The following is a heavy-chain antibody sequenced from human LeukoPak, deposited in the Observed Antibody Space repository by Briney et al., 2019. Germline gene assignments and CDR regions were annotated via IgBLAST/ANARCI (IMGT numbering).Heavy chain of an antibody. CDR3: AFGSVVPAEGRWFDP. CDR1: GYTFTSYG. J-gene: IGHJ5*02. CDR2: ISAYNGNT. V-gene: IGHV1-18*01. Sequence: ASVKVSCKASGYTFTSYGISWVRQAPGQGLEWMGWISAYNGNTNYAQKLQGRVTMTTDTSTSTAYMELRGLRSDDTAVYYCAFGSVVPAEGRWFDPWGQGTLVTVSS. D-gene: IGHD2-2*01.